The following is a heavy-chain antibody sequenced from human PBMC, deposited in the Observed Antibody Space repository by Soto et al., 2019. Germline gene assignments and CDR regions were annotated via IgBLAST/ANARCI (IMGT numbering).Heavy chain of an antibody. D-gene: IGHD3-10*01. Sequence: EVQLVESGGGLVQPGGSLRLSCAASGFTFSSYEMNWVRQAPGKGLEWVSYISSSGSTIYYADSVKGRFTISRDNAKNSLYLQMNSLRAEDTAVYYCARTAPYGSGNFDYWGQGTPVTVSS. J-gene: IGHJ4*02. CDR2: ISSSGSTI. V-gene: IGHV3-48*03. CDR3: ARTAPYGSGNFDY. CDR1: GFTFSSYE.